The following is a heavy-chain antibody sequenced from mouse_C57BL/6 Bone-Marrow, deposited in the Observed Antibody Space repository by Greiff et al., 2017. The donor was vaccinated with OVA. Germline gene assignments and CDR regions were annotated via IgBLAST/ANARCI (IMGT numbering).Heavy chain of an antibody. V-gene: IGHV1-81*01. CDR2: IYPRSGNT. Sequence: QVQLQQSGAELARPGASVKLSCKASGYTFTSYGISWVKQRPGQGLEWIGEIYPRSGNTYYNEKFKGKATLTADKSSSTAYMQLRSLTSEASAVYVSARSVGLYFDVWGKGTTVTVSS. D-gene: IGHD4-1*01. CDR3: ARSVGLYFDV. J-gene: IGHJ1*03. CDR1: GYTFTSYG.